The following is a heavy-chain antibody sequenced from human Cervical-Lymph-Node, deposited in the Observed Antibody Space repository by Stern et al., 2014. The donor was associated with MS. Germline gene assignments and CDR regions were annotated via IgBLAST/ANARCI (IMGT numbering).Heavy chain of an antibody. V-gene: IGHV1-18*01. CDR2: INPYNGHT. Sequence: VHLVESGGEVKKPGASVMVSCKASGYTFTTYAISWVRQAPGQGLEWMAWINPYNGHTNYAQKLQGRVTVTTDTSTSTAHMELRSLRSDDTAVYYCARGYCSGGSCSPPFGYWGQGTLVTVSS. CDR3: ARGYCSGGSCSPPFGY. D-gene: IGHD2-15*01. CDR1: GYTFTTYA. J-gene: IGHJ4*02.